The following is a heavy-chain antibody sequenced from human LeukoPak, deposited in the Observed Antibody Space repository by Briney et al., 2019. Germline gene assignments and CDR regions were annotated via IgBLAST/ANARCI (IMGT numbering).Heavy chain of an antibody. Sequence: GGSLRLSCAASGFTFSSYAMSWVRQAPGKGLEWVSVIYSGGSTYYADSVKGRFTISRDNSKNTLYLQMNSLRAEDTAVYYCARNAHSMIVVDPDYGMDVWGQGTTVTVSS. CDR1: GFTFSSYA. CDR3: ARNAHSMIVVDPDYGMDV. J-gene: IGHJ6*02. D-gene: IGHD3-22*01. CDR2: IYSGGST. V-gene: IGHV3-66*01.